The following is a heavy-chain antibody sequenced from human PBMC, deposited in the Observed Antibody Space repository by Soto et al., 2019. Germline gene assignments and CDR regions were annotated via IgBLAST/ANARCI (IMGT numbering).Heavy chain of an antibody. J-gene: IGHJ4*02. V-gene: IGHV1-24*01. Sequence: GASVKVSCKVSGYTLTELSMHWVRQAPGKGLEWMGGFDPEDGETIYAQKFQGRVTMTADTSTDTAYMELSSLRSADTAVYYCATVNYFDYWGQGTLVTVSS. CDR1: GYTLTELS. CDR2: FDPEDGET. CDR3: ATVNYFDY.